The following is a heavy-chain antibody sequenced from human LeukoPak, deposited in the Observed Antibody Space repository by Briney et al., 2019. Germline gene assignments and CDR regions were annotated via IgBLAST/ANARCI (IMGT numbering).Heavy chain of an antibody. J-gene: IGHJ4*02. D-gene: IGHD3-9*01. CDR2: INHSGST. V-gene: IGHV4-34*01. CDR3: ARGLVLRYFDWRSRYYFDY. CDR1: GGSFSGYY. Sequence: PSETLSLTCAVYGGSFSGYYWSWIRQPPGKGLEWIGEINHSGSTNYNPSLKSRVTISVDTSKNQFSLKLSSVTAADTAVYYCARGLVLRYFDWRSRYYFDYWGQGTLVTVSS.